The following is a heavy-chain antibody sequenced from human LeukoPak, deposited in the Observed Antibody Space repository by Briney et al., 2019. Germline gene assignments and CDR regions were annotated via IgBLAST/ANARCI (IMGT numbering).Heavy chain of an antibody. CDR2: IKQDGSKK. V-gene: IGHV3-7*03. CDR3: ARANYGYPNPFDY. CDR1: GFTFSSYW. J-gene: IGHJ4*02. D-gene: IGHD5-18*01. Sequence: GGSLRLSCAASGFTFSSYWMTWVRQAPGKGLEWVANIKQDGSKKNYVDSVKGRFTISRDNAKNSLYLQMNSLRAEDTAVYYCARANYGYPNPFDYWGQGTLVTVSS.